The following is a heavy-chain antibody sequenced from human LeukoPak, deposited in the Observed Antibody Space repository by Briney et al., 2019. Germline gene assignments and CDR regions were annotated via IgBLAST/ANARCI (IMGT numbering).Heavy chain of an antibody. CDR2: SWNSASI. CDR1: GFTFDDYA. CDR3: AKVIHVSGWGSRSFDF. J-gene: IGHJ4*02. D-gene: IGHD3-10*01. Sequence: GGSLRLSRAASGFTFDDYAMHWVRQVPGKGLEWVSGSWNSASIGYADSVKGRFTISRDNAKNSLFLQMNSLRVEDTALYYCAKVIHVSGWGSRSFDFWGQGTLVTVSS. V-gene: IGHV3-9*01.